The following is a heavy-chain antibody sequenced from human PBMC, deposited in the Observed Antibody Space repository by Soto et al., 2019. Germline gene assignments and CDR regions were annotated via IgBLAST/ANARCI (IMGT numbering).Heavy chain of an antibody. CDR2: INWNSGTI. CDR3: AKGSHGPSDTGWFDP. Sequence: SLRLSCASSVCTFDDYAMYCVREAPGKSLEWVSSINWNSGTINYADSVKGRFTISRDNAKNSLYLQMNSLRTEDTALYYCAKGSHGPSDTGWFDPWGQGTQVNVS. D-gene: IGHD2-8*02. CDR1: VCTFDDYA. V-gene: IGHV3-9*01. J-gene: IGHJ5*02.